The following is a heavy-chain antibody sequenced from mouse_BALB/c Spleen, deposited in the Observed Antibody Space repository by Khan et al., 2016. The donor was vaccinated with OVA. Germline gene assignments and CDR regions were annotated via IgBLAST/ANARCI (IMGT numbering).Heavy chain of an antibody. CDR3: TRGGDSRWFAY. CDR1: GFNIKDYY. Sequence: VQLKQSGAELVRPGALVKLSCKASGFNIKDYYIHWVKQRPDQGLEWIGWIAPANGNTIYAPTFQGKASITADTSSNTAYLQLSSLTSEDTAVLYWTRGGDSRWFAYWGQGTLVTVSA. V-gene: IGHV14-1*02. D-gene: IGHD2-13*01. CDR2: IAPANGNT. J-gene: IGHJ3*01.